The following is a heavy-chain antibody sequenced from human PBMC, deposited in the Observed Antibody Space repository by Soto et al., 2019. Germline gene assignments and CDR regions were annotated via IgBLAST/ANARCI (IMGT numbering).Heavy chain of an antibody. CDR1: GGSISSGGYY. D-gene: IGHD3-22*01. Sequence: SETLSLTCTVSGGSISSGGYYWSWIRQHPGKGLEWIGYVYYSGSTYYNPSLKSRVTISVDTSKNQFSLKLSSVTAADTAVYYCARDPYYYDSSGYQGSYFDYWGQGTLVTVSS. J-gene: IGHJ4*02. CDR2: VYYSGST. V-gene: IGHV4-31*03. CDR3: ARDPYYYDSSGYQGSYFDY.